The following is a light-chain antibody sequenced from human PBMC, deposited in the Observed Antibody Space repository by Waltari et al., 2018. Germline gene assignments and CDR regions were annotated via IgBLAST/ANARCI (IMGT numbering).Light chain of an antibody. CDR2: RKK. Sequence: QSVLTQPPSASGTPGQRVTISCSGSRSNIGHNYVYWYQQLPGTAPKLLFYRKKQRPSGFPDRFSGSKSGTSASLAISGLRSEDEADYYCAVWDDSLSGRVFGGGTKVTVL. CDR3: AVWDDSLSGRV. CDR1: RSNIGHNY. J-gene: IGLJ3*02. V-gene: IGLV1-47*01.